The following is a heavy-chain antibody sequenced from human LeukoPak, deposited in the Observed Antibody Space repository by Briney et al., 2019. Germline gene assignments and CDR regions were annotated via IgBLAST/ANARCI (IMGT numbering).Heavy chain of an antibody. V-gene: IGHV1-2*02. CDR1: GYTFTGYY. CDR3: ARTTNSRIAASDY. D-gene: IGHD6-13*01. CDR2: INPNSGGT. J-gene: IGHJ4*02. Sequence: ASVKVSCKASGYTFTGYYMHWVRQAPGQGLEWMGWINPNSGGTNYAQKFQGRVTMTRDTSISTAYMELSRLRSDDTAVYYCARTTNSRIAASDYWGQGTLVTVSS.